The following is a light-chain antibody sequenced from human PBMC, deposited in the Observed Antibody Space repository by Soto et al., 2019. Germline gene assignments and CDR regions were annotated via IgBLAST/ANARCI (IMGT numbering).Light chain of an antibody. CDR3: SSYTSSRNYV. V-gene: IGLV1-51*01. CDR2: DNN. Sequence: QSVLTQPPSVSAAPGQKVTISCSGSSSNIGNNYVSWYQQLPGTAPKLLIYDNNKRPSGIPDRFSGSKSGNTASLTISGLQAEDEADYYCSSYTSSRNYVFGTGTKLTVL. J-gene: IGLJ1*01. CDR1: SSNIGNNY.